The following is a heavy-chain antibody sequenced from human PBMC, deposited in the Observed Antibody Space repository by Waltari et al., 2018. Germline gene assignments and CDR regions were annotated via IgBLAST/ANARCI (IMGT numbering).Heavy chain of an antibody. CDR3: ASSHTYSSNWYYYFDY. Sequence: QVQLQESGPGLVKPSETLSLTCAVSGYSISSGYYWGWIRQPPGKGLEWIGSIYHSGRTYYNPSLKSRVTISVDTSKNQFSLKLSSVTAADTAVYYCASSHTYSSNWYYYFDYWGQGILVIVSS. V-gene: IGHV4-38-2*01. J-gene: IGHJ4*02. CDR1: GYSISSGYY. CDR2: IYHSGRT. D-gene: IGHD6-13*01.